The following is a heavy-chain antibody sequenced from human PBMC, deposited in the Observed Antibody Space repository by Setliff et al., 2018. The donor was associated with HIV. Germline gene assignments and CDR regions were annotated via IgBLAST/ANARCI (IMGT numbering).Heavy chain of an antibody. CDR3: ARDSPLAFDY. D-gene: IGHD3-16*01. CDR1: GYTFTDYA. J-gene: IGHJ4*02. CDR2: INTNTGNP. V-gene: IGHV7-4-1*02. Sequence: ASVKVSCKASGYTFTDYAMNWVRQAPGQGLEWMGWINTNTGNPTYAQGFTGRFVFSLDTSVSTTYPQISSLKAEDTAVYYCARDSPLAFDYWGQGTLVTVSS.